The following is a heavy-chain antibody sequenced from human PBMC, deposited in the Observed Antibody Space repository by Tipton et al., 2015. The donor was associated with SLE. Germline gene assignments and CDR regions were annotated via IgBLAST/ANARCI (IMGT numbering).Heavy chain of an antibody. CDR1: GGSISSYY. J-gene: IGHJ4*02. Sequence: GLVKPSETLSLTCTVSGGSISSYYWSWIRQPPGRGLEWIGSIYYSGNTYYNPSLKSRVTISVDTSKNQFSLKLSSVTAADTAVYYCARRNYDSSGYGYFDYWGQGTLVTVSS. D-gene: IGHD3-22*01. CDR2: IYYSGNT. CDR3: ARRNYDSSGYGYFDY. V-gene: IGHV4-59*05.